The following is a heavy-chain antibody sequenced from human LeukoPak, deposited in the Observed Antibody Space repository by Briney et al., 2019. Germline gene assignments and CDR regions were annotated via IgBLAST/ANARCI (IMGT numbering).Heavy chain of an antibody. Sequence: SETLSLTCTVSGGSISSYYWSWIRQPPGKGLEWIGYIYYSGSTNYNPSLKSRVTISVDTSKNQFSLKLSSVPAADTAVYYCARNRWYYDSSGYQPEGFDYWGQGTLVTVSS. D-gene: IGHD3-22*01. CDR1: GGSISSYY. V-gene: IGHV4-59*01. CDR3: ARNRWYYDSSGYQPEGFDY. J-gene: IGHJ4*02. CDR2: IYYSGST.